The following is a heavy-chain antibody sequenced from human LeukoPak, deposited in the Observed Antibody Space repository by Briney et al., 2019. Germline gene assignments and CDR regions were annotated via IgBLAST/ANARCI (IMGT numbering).Heavy chain of an antibody. CDR3: AKDRMRDDIVVVPAATGFDY. Sequence: GGSLRLSCAASGFTFSSYAMSWVRQAPGKGLEWVSAISGSGGSTHYADSVKGRFTISRDNSKNTLYLQMNSLRAEDTAVHYCAKDRMRDDIVVVPAATGFDYWGQGTLVTVSS. CDR1: GFTFSSYA. CDR2: ISGSGGST. D-gene: IGHD2-2*01. V-gene: IGHV3-23*01. J-gene: IGHJ4*02.